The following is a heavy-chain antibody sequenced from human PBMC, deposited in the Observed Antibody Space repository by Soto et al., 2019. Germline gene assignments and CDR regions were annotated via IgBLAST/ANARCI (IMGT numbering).Heavy chain of an antibody. V-gene: IGHV4-31*11. CDR1: DGSSSKGGYY. CDR2: IYYSGST. J-gene: IGHJ5*02. D-gene: IGHD3-3*01. CDR3: ARGRTDYDFWSGYYKNNWFDP. Sequence: TLSLTCADSDGSSSKGGYYSSWLRQPPGKGPEWIGYIYYSGSTYYNPSLKSRVTISVDTSKNQFSLKLSSVTAADTAVYYCARGRTDYDFWSGYYKNNWFDPWGQGTLV.